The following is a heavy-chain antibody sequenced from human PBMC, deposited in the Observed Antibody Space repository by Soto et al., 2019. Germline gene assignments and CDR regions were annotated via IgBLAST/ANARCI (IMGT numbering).Heavy chain of an antibody. CDR2: IYHSGST. V-gene: IGHV4-4*02. J-gene: IGHJ4*02. Sequence: QVQLQESGPGLVKPSGTLSLTCAVSGGSISSSNWWSWVRQPPGKGLEWIGEIYHSGSTNCNPSLKRRVTKAVDKSKNQFSLKLSSVTAADTAVYYCARDFGYGGYGDYWGQGTLVTVSS. CDR1: GGSISSSNW. CDR3: ARDFGYGGYGDY. D-gene: IGHD5-12*01.